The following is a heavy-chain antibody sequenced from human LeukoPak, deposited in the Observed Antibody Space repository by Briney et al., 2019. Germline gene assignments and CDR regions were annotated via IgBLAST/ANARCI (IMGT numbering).Heavy chain of an antibody. CDR3: ARGRVSSSSWSSTYYYYFYMDV. V-gene: IGHV4-59*11. Sequence: SETLSLTCTVSGDSISMHYWSWIRQPPGKGLEWIGYIDHTGSTNYNPSLNSRVTISRDTSKNHFSLELSSVTAADTAVYFCARGRVSSSSWSSTYYYYFYMDVWGKGTTVTVSS. J-gene: IGHJ6*03. CDR1: GDSISMHY. CDR2: IDHTGST. D-gene: IGHD6-13*01.